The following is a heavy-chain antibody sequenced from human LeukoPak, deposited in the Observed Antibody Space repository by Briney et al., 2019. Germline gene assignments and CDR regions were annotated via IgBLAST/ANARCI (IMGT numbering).Heavy chain of an antibody. CDR2: ISSSSSYI. CDR1: GFTFTSYS. CDR3: AKALHSMAFDY. V-gene: IGHV3-21*04. D-gene: IGHD2/OR15-2a*01. Sequence: GGSLRLSCAASGFTFTSYSMNWVRQAPGKGLEWVSSISSSSSYIYYADSVKGRFTISRDNAKNSPCLQMNSLRATDTSVYYCAKALHSMAFDYWGQGTLVTVSS. J-gene: IGHJ4*02.